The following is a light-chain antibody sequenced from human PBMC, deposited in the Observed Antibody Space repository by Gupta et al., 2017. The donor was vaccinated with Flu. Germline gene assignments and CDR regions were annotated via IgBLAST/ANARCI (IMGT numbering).Light chain of an antibody. CDR1: NSDVGTYHY. V-gene: IGLV2-11*01. Sequence: QFVLTQSPSVAGSPGQSATIFCTGTNSDVGTYHYVSWYQHHPGKAPKLMIYDVTKRPSGVPDRFSGSKSGTSATLTISGLQAEDESDYYCCSYAGTYVLGTGTKVTVL. CDR3: CSYAGTYV. CDR2: DVT. J-gene: IGLJ1*01.